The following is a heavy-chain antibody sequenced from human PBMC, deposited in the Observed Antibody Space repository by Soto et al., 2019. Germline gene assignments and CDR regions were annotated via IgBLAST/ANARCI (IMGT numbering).Heavy chain of an antibody. CDR3: TKELSLAFSGIAV. J-gene: IGHJ6*02. Sequence: QVQLVESGGGGVQPGTSLRLSCAASGFTFSSYGMHWVRQAPGKGLEWVTILSYDGSNEYYADSVKGRFTLSRDNSKTTLNPKMNSLRTEDTAVYYRTKELSLAFSGIAVWGQGTTVT. V-gene: IGHV3-30*18. CDR2: LSYDGSNE. CDR1: GFTFSSYG.